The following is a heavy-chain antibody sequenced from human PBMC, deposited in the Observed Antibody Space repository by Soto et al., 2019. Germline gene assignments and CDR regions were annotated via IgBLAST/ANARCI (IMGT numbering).Heavy chain of an antibody. CDR2: IYYSGST. CDR1: GGSISSGGYY. D-gene: IGHD3-22*01. J-gene: IGHJ4*02. CDR3: ARVPYYYDTSVYLSYYFDS. Sequence: TSETLSLTCTVSGGSISSGGYYWSWIRQYPGKGLEWIGYIYYSGSTYYNPSLTSRVTISVDTSKNQFSLKLSSVTAADTAVYYCARVPYYYDTSVYLSYYFDSWGQGTLVTVSS. V-gene: IGHV4-31*03.